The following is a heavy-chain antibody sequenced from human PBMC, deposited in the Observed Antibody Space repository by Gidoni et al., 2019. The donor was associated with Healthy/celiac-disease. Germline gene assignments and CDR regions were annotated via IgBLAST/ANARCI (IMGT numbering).Heavy chain of an antibody. CDR3: ARDGGYSYGDGY. D-gene: IGHD5-18*01. CDR2: INHSGST. CDR1: GGSFSGYY. Sequence: QVQLQQWGAGLLKPSETLSLTCAVYGGSFSGYYWSWIRQPPGKGLEWIGEINHSGSTNYNPSLKSRVTISVDTSKNQFSLKLSSVTAADTAVYYCARDGGYSYGDGYWGQGTLVTVSS. V-gene: IGHV4-34*01. J-gene: IGHJ4*02.